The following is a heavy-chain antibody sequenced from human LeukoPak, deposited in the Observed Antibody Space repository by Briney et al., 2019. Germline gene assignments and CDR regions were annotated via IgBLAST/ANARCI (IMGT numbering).Heavy chain of an antibody. J-gene: IGHJ3*02. CDR3: ARSRMVRGATDAFDI. Sequence: PSDTLSLTCAVSGYSISSSNWWGWIRQPPGKGLERIGYIYYSGSTYYNPSLKSRVTMSVDTSKNQFSLKLSSVTAVDTAVYYCARSRMVRGATDAFDIWGQGTMVTVSS. CDR2: IYYSGST. CDR1: GYSISSSNW. D-gene: IGHD3-10*01. V-gene: IGHV4-28*01.